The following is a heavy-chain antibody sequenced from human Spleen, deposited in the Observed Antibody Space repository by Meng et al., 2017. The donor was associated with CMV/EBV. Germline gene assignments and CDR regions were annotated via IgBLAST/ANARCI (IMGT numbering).Heavy chain of an antibody. CDR3: AKESPPVAAKNAVDY. CDR1: GFSFSSYD. D-gene: IGHD6-19*01. CDR2: IRVDGINK. Sequence: GESLKISCAASGFSFSSYDMNWVRQAPGKGLEWVAFIRVDGINKYYIGSVKGRFTISRDDSQKTLFLQMNILTPEDTAVYYCAKESPPVAAKNAVDYWGQGTLVTVSS. J-gene: IGHJ4*02. V-gene: IGHV3-30*02.